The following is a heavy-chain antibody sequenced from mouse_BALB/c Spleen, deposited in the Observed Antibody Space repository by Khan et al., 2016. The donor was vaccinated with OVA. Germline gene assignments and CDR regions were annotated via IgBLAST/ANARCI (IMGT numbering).Heavy chain of an antibody. V-gene: IGHV5-6*01. CDR3: ASHLTGSFAY. CDR1: GFIFSSYS. CDR2: ISSGGDYT. D-gene: IGHD4-1*01. J-gene: IGHJ3*01. Sequence: EVELVESGGDLVKPGGSLKLSCAASGFIFSSYSLSWVRQTPDKRLECVATISSGGDYTYYPDNVKGRFTISRDNAKNTLYLQMSSLKSEDTAMYYCASHLTGSFAYWGQGTLVTVSA.